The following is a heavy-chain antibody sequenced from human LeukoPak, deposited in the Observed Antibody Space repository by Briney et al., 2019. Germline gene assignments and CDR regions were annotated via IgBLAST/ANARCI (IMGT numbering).Heavy chain of an antibody. J-gene: IGHJ4*02. CDR3: ARDGIYGTLDY. V-gene: IGHV3-30*04. CDR1: GFTFSSYA. CDR2: ISYDGSNK. D-gene: IGHD1-1*01. Sequence: GGSLRLSCAASGFTFSSYAMHWVRQAPGKGLEWVAVISYDGSNKYYADSVKGRFTISRDNSKNTLYLQMNSLRAEDTAVYYCARDGIYGTLDYWGQGTLVTVSS.